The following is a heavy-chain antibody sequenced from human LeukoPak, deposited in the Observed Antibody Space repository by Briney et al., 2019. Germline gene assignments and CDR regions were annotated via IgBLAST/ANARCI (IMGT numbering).Heavy chain of an antibody. CDR2: ISSSSSTI. D-gene: IGHD4-23*01. V-gene: IGHV3-48*04. CDR3: ARDSHKYGGNSFDY. J-gene: IGHJ4*02. CDR1: GFTFSSYS. Sequence: GGSLRLSCAASGFTFSSYSMNWVRQAPGKGLEWVSYISSSSSTIYYADSVKGRFTISRDNAKNSLYLQMNSLRAEDTAVYYCARDSHKYGGNSFDYWGQGTLVTVSS.